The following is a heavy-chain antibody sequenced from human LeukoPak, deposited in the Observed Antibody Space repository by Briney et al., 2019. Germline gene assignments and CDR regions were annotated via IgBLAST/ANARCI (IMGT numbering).Heavy chain of an antibody. V-gene: IGHV3-30*03. CDR3: ASGATLISV. D-gene: IGHD1-26*01. CDR2: ISYDGSNK. CDR1: GFTFSSYG. J-gene: IGHJ6*02. Sequence: GGSLRLSCAASGFTFSSYGVHWVRQAPGKGLEWVAVISYDGSNKYYADSVKGRFTISRDNSKNTLYLQMNSLRAEDTAVYYCASGATLISVWGQGTTVTVSS.